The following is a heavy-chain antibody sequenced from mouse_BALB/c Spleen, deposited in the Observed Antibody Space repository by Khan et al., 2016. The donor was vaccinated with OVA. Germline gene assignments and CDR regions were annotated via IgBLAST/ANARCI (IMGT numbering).Heavy chain of an antibody. Sequence: EVELVESGPGLVKPSQSLSLTCTVAGYSITTDYAWNWIRQFPGNKLEWMGYIGYRGSTSYNPSLKSRISITRDTSKNQFFLQFNSVTTEDTGTFYCARLGPGFSYWGQGTLVTVSA. CDR1: GYSITTDYA. J-gene: IGHJ3*01. CDR2: IGYRGST. D-gene: IGHD4-1*01. V-gene: IGHV3-2*02. CDR3: ARLGPGFSY.